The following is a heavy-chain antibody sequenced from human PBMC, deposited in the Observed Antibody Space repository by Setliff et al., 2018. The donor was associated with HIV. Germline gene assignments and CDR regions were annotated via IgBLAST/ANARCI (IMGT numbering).Heavy chain of an antibody. Sequence: SETLSLTCSVSGDSITHYYWNWIRQPPGKGLEWIGNIFDSENNNYNPSLKSRVSMSVDTSKNQFSLRLTSVTAADTAVYYCARQITSVTPEMLVVNDAFDVWGQGKMVTISS. CDR2: IFDSENN. V-gene: IGHV4-59*01. CDR3: ARQITSVTPEMLVVNDAFDV. J-gene: IGHJ3*01. D-gene: IGHD4-17*01. CDR1: GDSITHYY.